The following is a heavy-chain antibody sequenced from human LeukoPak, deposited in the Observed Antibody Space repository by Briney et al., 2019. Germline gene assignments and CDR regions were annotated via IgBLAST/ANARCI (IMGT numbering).Heavy chain of an antibody. CDR2: IYHSETT. Sequence: PSQTLSLTCAVSGGSISSGVYSWSWIRQPPGKGLEWIGYIYHSETTYYNPSLQSRVTISVNRSKNRFSLKLTSVTAADTAVYYRARSRTAYYRYFDSWGQGTLVTVSS. CDR1: GGSISSGVYS. D-gene: IGHD3-22*01. CDR3: ARSRTAYYRYFDS. J-gene: IGHJ4*02. V-gene: IGHV4-30-2*01.